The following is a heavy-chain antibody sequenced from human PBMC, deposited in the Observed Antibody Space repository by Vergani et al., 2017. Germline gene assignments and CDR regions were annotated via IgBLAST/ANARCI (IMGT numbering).Heavy chain of an antibody. D-gene: IGHD6-13*01. V-gene: IGHV1-69*12. CDR2: IIPIFGTA. CDR1: GGTFSSYA. J-gene: IGHJ6*02. CDR3: ARDSYQVGAAAGGSNEVYYYGMDV. Sequence: QVQLVQSGAEVKKPGSSVKVSCKASGGTFSSYAISWVRQAPGQGLEWMGGIIPIFGTANYAQKFQGRVTITADESTSTAYMELSSLRSEDTAVYYCARDSYQVGAAAGGSNEVYYYGMDVWGQGTTVTVSS.